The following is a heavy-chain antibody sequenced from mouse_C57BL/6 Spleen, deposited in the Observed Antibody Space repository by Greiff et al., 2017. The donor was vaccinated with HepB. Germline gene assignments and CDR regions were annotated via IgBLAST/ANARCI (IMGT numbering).Heavy chain of an antibody. Sequence: VQLQQPGAELVRPGTSVKLSCKASGYTFTSYWMHWVKQRPGQGLEWIGVIDPSDSYTNYNQKFKGKATLTVDPSSSTAYMQLSSLTSEDSAVYDCARGPYGSRAYWYFDVWGTGTTVTVSS. CDR1: GYTFTSYW. CDR2: IDPSDSYT. D-gene: IGHD1-1*01. J-gene: IGHJ1*03. V-gene: IGHV1-59*01. CDR3: ARGPYGSRAYWYFDV.